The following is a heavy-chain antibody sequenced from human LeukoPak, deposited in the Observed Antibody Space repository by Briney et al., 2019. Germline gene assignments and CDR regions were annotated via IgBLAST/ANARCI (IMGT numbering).Heavy chain of an antibody. CDR2: ISGSGGST. Sequence: GGSLRLSCAAPGFTFSSYAMSWVRQAPGKGLEWVSAISGSGGSTYYADSVKGRFTISRDNSKNTLYLQMNSLRAEDTAVYYCAKDLGDYDETYGMDVWGQGTTVTVSS. J-gene: IGHJ6*02. D-gene: IGHD3-22*01. CDR1: GFTFSSYA. CDR3: AKDLGDYDETYGMDV. V-gene: IGHV3-23*01.